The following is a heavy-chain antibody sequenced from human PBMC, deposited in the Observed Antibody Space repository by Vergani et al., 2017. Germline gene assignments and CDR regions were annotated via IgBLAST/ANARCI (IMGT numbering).Heavy chain of an antibody. CDR1: GFAFRTYG. D-gene: IGHD7-27*01. CDR2: IWYDGSNT. Sequence: QVQLVESGGGVVQPGRYLRLSCVASGFAFRTYGMHWVRQAPGKGLEWVAIIWYDGSNTYYADSVKGRFTVSRDNSRNTLFLQMNSLRVEDTAVYYCATELGPRTNWGPDYWGQGTLVTVSS. J-gene: IGHJ4*02. CDR3: ATELGPRTNWGPDY. V-gene: IGHV3-33*01.